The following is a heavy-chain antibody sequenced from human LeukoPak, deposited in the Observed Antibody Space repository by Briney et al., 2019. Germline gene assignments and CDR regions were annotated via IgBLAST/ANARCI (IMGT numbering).Heavy chain of an antibody. D-gene: IGHD3-22*01. CDR1: GGTFSSYA. J-gene: IGHJ5*02. CDR2: IIPIFGTA. Sequence: ASVKVSCKASGGTFSSYAISWVRQAPGQGLEWMGGIIPIFGTANYAQKFQGRVTIITDESTSTAYMELSSLRSEDTAVYYCASARGSDLDSMIVDPWGQGTLVTVSS. V-gene: IGHV1-69*05. CDR3: ASARGSDLDSMIVDP.